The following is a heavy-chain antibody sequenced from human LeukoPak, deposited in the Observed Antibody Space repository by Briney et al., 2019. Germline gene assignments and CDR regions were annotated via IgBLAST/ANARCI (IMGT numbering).Heavy chain of an antibody. V-gene: IGHV3-64*01. Sequence: GGSLRLSCAASGFTFSSYAMHWVRQAPGKGLEYVSAISSNGGSTYYANSVKGRFTISRDNSKNTLYLQMGSLRAEDTAVYYCARDGTYSSGYPGDYWGQGTLVTVSS. CDR3: ARDGTYSSGYPGDY. CDR2: ISSNGGST. J-gene: IGHJ4*02. CDR1: GFTFSSYA. D-gene: IGHD6-25*01.